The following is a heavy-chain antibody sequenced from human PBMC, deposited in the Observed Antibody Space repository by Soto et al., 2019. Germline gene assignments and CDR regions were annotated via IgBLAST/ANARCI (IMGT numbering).Heavy chain of an antibody. V-gene: IGHV4-39*01. CDR3: ASISNYYGSGSPRYYFDY. D-gene: IGHD3-10*01. J-gene: IGHJ4*02. CDR1: GGSISSSSYY. CDR2: IYYSGST. Sequence: QLQLQESGPGLVKPSETLSLACTVSGGSISSSSYYWGWIRQPPRKGLEWIGSIYYSGSTYYNPSLKSRVTISVDTSKTQFSLKLSSVTAADTAVYYCASISNYYGSGSPRYYFDYWGQGTLVTVSS.